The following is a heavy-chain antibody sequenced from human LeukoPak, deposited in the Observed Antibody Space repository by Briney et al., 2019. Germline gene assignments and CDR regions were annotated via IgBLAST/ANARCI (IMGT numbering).Heavy chain of an antibody. CDR1: AYTFTDYF. J-gene: IGHJ3*02. D-gene: IGHD1-26*01. CDR2: INPKSGGT. Sequence: ASVKVSCKASAYTFTDYFIHWVRQAPGQGLEWMGWINPKSGGTDYAQKFQGRVSMTGDTSITTAYIELTRVTSDDTAVYYCARGSPVGSSEVDAFEIWGQETMVTVSS. V-gene: IGHV1-2*02. CDR3: ARGSPVGSSEVDAFEI.